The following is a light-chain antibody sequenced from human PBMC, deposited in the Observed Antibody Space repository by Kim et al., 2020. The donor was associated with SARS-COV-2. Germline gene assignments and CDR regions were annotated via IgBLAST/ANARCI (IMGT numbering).Light chain of an antibody. J-gene: IGKJ2*01. Sequence: SASIGDRGNIGCQARQGINNYLNWYQQKPGKAPKLLISHASNLESGVPSRFSGDGYGTDFTFTISSLQPEDIATYFCQQYDDLPYSFGPGTKLEI. CDR2: HAS. V-gene: IGKV1-33*01. CDR3: QQYDDLPYS. CDR1: QGINNY.